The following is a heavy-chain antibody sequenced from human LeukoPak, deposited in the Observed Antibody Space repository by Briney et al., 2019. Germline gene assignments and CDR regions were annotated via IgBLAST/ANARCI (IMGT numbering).Heavy chain of an antibody. CDR1: GFTFSGFS. CDR3: VKDRPCDTCMPMDA. Sequence: GGSLRLSCAASGFTFSGFSWIWVGQAPGKGLEGVAGLVWTGEYKYYADSVKRRFTISRDNSKDTVSLQMTSLRAEDSAIYYCVKDRPCDTCMPMDAWGQGTTVTVSS. V-gene: IGHV3-23*01. J-gene: IGHJ6*02. D-gene: IGHD2-8*01. CDR2: LVWTGEYK.